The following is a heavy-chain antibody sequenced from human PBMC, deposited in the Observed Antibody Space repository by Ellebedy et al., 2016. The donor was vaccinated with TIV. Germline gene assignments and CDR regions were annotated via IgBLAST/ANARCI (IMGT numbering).Heavy chain of an antibody. D-gene: IGHD3-22*01. V-gene: IGHV1-69*06. J-gene: IGHJ5*02. Sequence: SVKVSCXASGDTFSSYGISWVRHAPGQGLEWMGGIIPAFGTANYAQRFQGRVTITADKSTSTAYMELSSLRSEDTAVYYCARRRIDRRSRAWFDPWGQGTLVTVSS. CDR1: GDTFSSYG. CDR2: IIPAFGTA. CDR3: ARRRIDRRSRAWFDP.